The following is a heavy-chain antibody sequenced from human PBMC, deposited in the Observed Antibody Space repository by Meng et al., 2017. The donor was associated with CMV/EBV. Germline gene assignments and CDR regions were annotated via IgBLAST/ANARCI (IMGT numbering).Heavy chain of an antibody. J-gene: IGHJ6*02. Sequence: GGSLRLSCAASGFTVSSNYMSWVRQAPGKGLEWVSVIYSGGSTYYADSVKGRFTISRDNSKNTLYLQMNSLRAEDTAVYYCARESGRSSSPSGGGYYYYGMDVWGQGTMVTVSS. CDR1: GFTVSSNY. CDR3: ARESGRSSSPSGGGYYYYGMDV. CDR2: IYSGGST. V-gene: IGHV3-66*02. D-gene: IGHD6-6*01.